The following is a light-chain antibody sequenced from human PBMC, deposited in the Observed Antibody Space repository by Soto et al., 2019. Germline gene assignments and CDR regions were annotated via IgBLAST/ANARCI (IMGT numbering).Light chain of an antibody. CDR2: KAS. Sequence: EIRMSQSPSTLSAYVGDRVTITCRASQSISSWLAWYQQKPGKAPKLLIYKASSLESGVPSRFSGGGSGTEFTLTISSLQPDDFATYYCQQYNSYSTFGQGTKVDI. CDR3: QQYNSYST. CDR1: QSISSW. V-gene: IGKV1-5*03. J-gene: IGKJ1*01.